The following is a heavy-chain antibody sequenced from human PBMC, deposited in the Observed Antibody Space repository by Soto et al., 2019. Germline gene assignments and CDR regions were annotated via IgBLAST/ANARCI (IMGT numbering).Heavy chain of an antibody. Sequence: PSETLSLTCAVYGGSFSGYYWTWIRQPPGKGLEWIVEINRSGSTIYNPSLKFRFSISVDTSKNLFSLNLSSVTAADTAVYYCARYNWGAMGAFDIWGQGTMVTVSS. CDR1: GGSFSGYY. CDR3: ARYNWGAMGAFDI. V-gene: IGHV4-34*01. D-gene: IGHD1-1*01. CDR2: INRSGST. J-gene: IGHJ3*02.